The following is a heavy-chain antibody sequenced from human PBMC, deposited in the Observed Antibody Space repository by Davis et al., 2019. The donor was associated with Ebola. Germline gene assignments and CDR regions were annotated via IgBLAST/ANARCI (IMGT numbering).Heavy chain of an antibody. CDR3: ARDLDSSLNY. J-gene: IGHJ4*02. D-gene: IGHD6-13*01. Sequence: GGSLRLSCVASGFTFSSYGMHWVRQAPGKGLEWVAVISYDGSDKYYVDSVKGRFTISRDSSKNTLYLQMNSLRPEDTAVYYCARDLDSSLNYWGQGTLVTVSS. V-gene: IGHV3-30*04. CDR1: GFTFSSYG. CDR2: ISYDGSDK.